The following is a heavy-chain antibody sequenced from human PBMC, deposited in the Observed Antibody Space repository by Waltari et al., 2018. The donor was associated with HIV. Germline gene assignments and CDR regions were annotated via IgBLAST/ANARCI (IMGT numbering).Heavy chain of an antibody. V-gene: IGHV4-34*01. CDR3: ARRALWLRPVYYFDY. D-gene: IGHD5-12*01. CDR1: GEPFDGYY. Sequence: QVQLQQWGAGLLKPSETLSLTCAVYGEPFDGYYWSWIRQPPGKRLAWMGEIKHRRNPNQNPSLKSRLTMSVDAAKNQFSLNLKSVTAADTVVYYCARRALWLRPVYYFDYWGQGALVTVSS. J-gene: IGHJ4*02. CDR2: IKHRRNP.